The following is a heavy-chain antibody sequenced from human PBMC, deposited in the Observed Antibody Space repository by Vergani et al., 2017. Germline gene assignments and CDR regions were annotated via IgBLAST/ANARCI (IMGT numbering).Heavy chain of an antibody. D-gene: IGHD3-3*01. CDR3: ARDRSYYDFWSGYFDY. CDR1: GGTFSSYA. J-gene: IGHJ4*02. Sequence: QVQLVQSGAEVKKPGSSVKVSCKASGGTFSSYAISWVRQAPGQGLEWMGGIIPIFGTANYAQKFQGRVTITADESTSTAYMGLSSLRSEDTAVYYCARDRSYYDFWSGYFDYWGQGTLVTVSS. CDR2: IIPIFGTA. V-gene: IGHV1-69*01.